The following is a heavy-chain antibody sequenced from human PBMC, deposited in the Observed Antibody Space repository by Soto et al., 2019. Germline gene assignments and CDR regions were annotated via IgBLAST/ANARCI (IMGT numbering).Heavy chain of an antibody. D-gene: IGHD3-3*01. Sequence: EVQLVESGGAWVHPGGSSGLSCAASEFTLSTYRMNWVRQAPGKGLEWVLYIGSSSRTIYYADSVKGRFTISRDNAKNSMHLQMNSLRDEDTTVYYCARWRVVTTPGPNLDYWGQGTLVTVSS. CDR2: IGSSSRTI. J-gene: IGHJ4*02. V-gene: IGHV3-48*02. CDR3: ARWRVVTTPGPNLDY. CDR1: EFTLSTYR.